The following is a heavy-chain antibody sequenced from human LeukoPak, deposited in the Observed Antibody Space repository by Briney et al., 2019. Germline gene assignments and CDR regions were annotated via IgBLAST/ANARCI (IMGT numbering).Heavy chain of an antibody. CDR2: ISGSGGST. D-gene: IGHD3-10*01. V-gene: IGHV3-23*01. Sequence: GGSLRLSCAASGFTFSSYAMSWVRQAPGKGLEWVSAISGSGGSTYYADSVKGRFTTSRDNSKNTLYLQMNSLRAKDTAVYYCAKEESYYSGNDYWGQGTLVTVSS. CDR1: GFTFSSYA. CDR3: AKEESYYSGNDY. J-gene: IGHJ4*02.